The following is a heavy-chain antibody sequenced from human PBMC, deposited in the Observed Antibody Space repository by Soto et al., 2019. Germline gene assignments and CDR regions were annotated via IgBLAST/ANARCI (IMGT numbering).Heavy chain of an antibody. J-gene: IGHJ1*01. CDR1: GGSISSGGYY. CDR2: IYYSGST. V-gene: IGHV4-31*03. D-gene: IGHD4-17*01. Sequence: QVQLQESGPGLVKPSQTLSLTCTVSGGSISSGGYYWSWIRQHPGKGLEWFGYIYYSGSTYYNPSLKSRGTISVDTSKNPFSLKPSSVTAADTAVYYCAREYGDYPIDWGQCTLVTVS. CDR3: AREYGDYPID.